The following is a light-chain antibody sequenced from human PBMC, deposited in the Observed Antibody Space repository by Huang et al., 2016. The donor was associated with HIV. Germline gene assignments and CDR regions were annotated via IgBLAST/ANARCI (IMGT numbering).Light chain of an antibody. CDR1: QVIGHS. J-gene: IGKJ1*01. CDR3: QKYDSATRT. CDR2: VAS. V-gene: IGKV1-27*01. Sequence: DIQMTQSPSSLSAFVGDTVTITCRASQVIGHSLAWYQQKPGRPPKLLIDVASTLQSGVPSRFSGSGSGTDFTLTINNLQTEDIATYYCQKYDSATRTFGQGTRV.